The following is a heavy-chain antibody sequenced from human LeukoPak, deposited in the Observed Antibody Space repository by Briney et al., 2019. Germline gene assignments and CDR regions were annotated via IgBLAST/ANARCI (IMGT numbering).Heavy chain of an antibody. CDR2: INAYNGHT. CDR3: ARDEYGVGTSGPDH. J-gene: IGHJ4*02. CDR1: GYTFTGYY. D-gene: IGHD4/OR15-4a*01. V-gene: IGHV1-18*04. Sequence: GASVKVSCKASGYTFTGYYMHWVRQAPGQGLEWMGWINAYNGHTNYAQKLQGRVSMTTDPSTRTAYMELRSLRSDDTAVYYCARDEYGVGTSGPDHWGQGTLVTVSS.